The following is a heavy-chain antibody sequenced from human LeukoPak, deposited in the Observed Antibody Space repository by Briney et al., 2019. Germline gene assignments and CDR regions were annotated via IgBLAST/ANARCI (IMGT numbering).Heavy chain of an antibody. CDR1: GGSISSYY. D-gene: IGHD3-10*01. V-gene: IGHV4-59*01. CDR2: IYYSGST. J-gene: IGHJ5*02. CDR3: ARDRHGSGSYYIIGDNWFDP. Sequence: SETLSLTCTVSGGSISSYYWSWIRQPPGKGLEWMGYIYYSGSTNYNPSLKSRVTISVDTSKNQFSLKLSSVTAADTAVYYCARDRHGSGSYYIIGDNWFDPWGQGTLVTVSS.